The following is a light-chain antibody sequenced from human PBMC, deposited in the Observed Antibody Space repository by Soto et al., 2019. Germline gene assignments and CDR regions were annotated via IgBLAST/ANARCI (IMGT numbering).Light chain of an antibody. CDR3: QHYYSTPLT. V-gene: IGKV4-1*01. J-gene: IGKJ2*01. CDR2: WAS. CDR1: QSVLYSSNNKNY. Sequence: DIVMTQSPDSLAVSLGERATINCKSSQSVLYSSNNKNYLAWYQQKPGQPPKLRIYWASTRESGVPGRFSRSGSETDFTLTISSLQAEDVAVYYCQHYYSTPLTFGQGTKLEIK.